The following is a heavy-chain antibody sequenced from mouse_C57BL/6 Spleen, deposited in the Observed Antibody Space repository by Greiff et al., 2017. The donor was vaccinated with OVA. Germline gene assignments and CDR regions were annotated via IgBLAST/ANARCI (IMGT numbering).Heavy chain of an antibody. D-gene: IGHD1-1*01. CDR2: IDPSDSYT. CDR1: GYTFTSYW. CDR3: ARSPSSSSPWCAY. J-gene: IGHJ3*01. Sequence: QVQLQQPGAELVMPGASVKLSCKASGYTFTSYWMHWVKQRPGQGLEWIGEIDPSDSYTNYNQKFKGKSTLTVDKSSSTAYMQLSSLTSEDAAVYYCARSPSSSSPWCAYWGQGTLVTVSA. V-gene: IGHV1-69*01.